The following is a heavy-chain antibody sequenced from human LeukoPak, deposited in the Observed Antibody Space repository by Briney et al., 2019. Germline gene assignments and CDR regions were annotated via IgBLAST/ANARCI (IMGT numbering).Heavy chain of an antibody. CDR3: ARSPVSRKLDY. J-gene: IGHJ4*02. D-gene: IGHD1-14*01. CDR1: GFTFSSYS. Sequence: GGSLRLSCAASGFTFSSYSMNWVRQAPGKGLEWVSSNSSSSSYIYYADSVKGRFTISRDNAKNSLYLQMNSLRAEDTAVYYCARSPVSRKLDYWGQGTLVTVSS. V-gene: IGHV3-21*01. CDR2: NSSSSSYI.